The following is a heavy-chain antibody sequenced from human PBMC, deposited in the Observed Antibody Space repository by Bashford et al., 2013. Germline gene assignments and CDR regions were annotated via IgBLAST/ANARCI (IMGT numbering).Heavy chain of an antibody. D-gene: IGHD2-2*01. CDR3: ARHYCGSPDCQLWDNWFDP. CDR2: IGVVGDT. Sequence: GSLRLSCAASGFTFSKFDIHWVRQAPGKGLEWVSAIGVVGDTYYPDSVKGRFTISRENAKDSLYLQMNSLRAGDTAVYYCARHYCGSPDCQLWDNWFDPWGQGTLVTVSS. J-gene: IGHJ5*02. V-gene: IGHV3-13*01. CDR1: GFTFSKFD.